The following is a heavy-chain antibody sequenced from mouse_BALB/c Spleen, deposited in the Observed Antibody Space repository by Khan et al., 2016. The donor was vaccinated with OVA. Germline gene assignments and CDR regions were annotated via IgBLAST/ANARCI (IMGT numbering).Heavy chain of an antibody. CDR1: GYTFTAYY. D-gene: IGHD2-2*01. CDR2: INPSNGGA. Sequence: QVQLQQSGAELVKPGASVKLSCKASGYTFTAYYMYWVKQRPGQGLEWIGEINPSNGGANFNEKFKSKATLTVDKSSSTAYMQLSSPTSEDSAVYYCTRSGYGSFVYWGQGTLVTVSA. J-gene: IGHJ3*01. V-gene: IGHV1S81*02. CDR3: TRSGYGSFVY.